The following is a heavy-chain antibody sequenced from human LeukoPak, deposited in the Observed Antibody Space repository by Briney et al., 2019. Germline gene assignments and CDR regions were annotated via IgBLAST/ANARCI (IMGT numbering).Heavy chain of an antibody. CDR1: GYTLTELS. D-gene: IGHD3-16*02. V-gene: IGHV1-24*01. Sequence: ASVKVSCKVSGYTLTELSMHWVRQAPGKGLEWMGGFDPEDGETIYPQKFQGRVTMTEDTSTDTAYMELRSLRSEDTAVYYCATYKRITFGGIIVLDYFDYWGQGTLVVVSA. CDR2: FDPEDGET. J-gene: IGHJ4*02. CDR3: ATYKRITFGGIIVLDYFDY.